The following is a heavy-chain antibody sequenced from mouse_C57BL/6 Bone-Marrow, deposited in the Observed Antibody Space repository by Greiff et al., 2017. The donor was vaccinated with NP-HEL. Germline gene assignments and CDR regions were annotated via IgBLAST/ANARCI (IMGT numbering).Heavy chain of an antibody. V-gene: IGHV1-53*01. D-gene: IGHD1-1*01. J-gene: IGHJ2*01. Sequence: VQLQQPGTELVKPGASVKLSCKASGYTFTSYWMHWVKQRPGQGLEWIGNINPSNGGTNCNEKFKSKATLTVDKSSSTAYMQLSSLTSEDSAVYYCARSFITTVVIDYWGQGTTLTVSS. CDR3: ARSFITTVVIDY. CDR2: INPSNGGT. CDR1: GYTFTSYW.